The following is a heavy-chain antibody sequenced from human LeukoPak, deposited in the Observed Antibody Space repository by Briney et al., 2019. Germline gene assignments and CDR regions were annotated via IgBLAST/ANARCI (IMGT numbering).Heavy chain of an antibody. Sequence: GGSLRLSCAASGFTFSSYAMSWVRQAPGKGLEWVSAISGSGGSTYYADSVKGRFTISRDNSKNTLYLQMNSLRAEDTAVYYCAKGYCSSTSCYLTQYYYYYMDVWGKGTTVTVCS. CDR3: AKGYCSSTSCYLTQYYYYYMDV. CDR1: GFTFSSYA. CDR2: ISGSGGST. V-gene: IGHV3-23*01. J-gene: IGHJ6*03. D-gene: IGHD2-2*01.